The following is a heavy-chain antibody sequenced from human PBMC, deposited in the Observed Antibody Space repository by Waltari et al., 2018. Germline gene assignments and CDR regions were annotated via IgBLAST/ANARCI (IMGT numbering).Heavy chain of an antibody. CDR2: IYTSGST. J-gene: IGHJ4*02. CDR1: GGSISSGSYY. Sequence: QVQLQESGPGLVKPSQTLSLTCTVSGGSISSGSYYWSWIRQPAGSGLGWIGLIYTSGSTNYNPSLKSRVTISVDTSKNQFSLKRSSVTAADTAVYYCAGARAGVCYDYWGQGTLVTVSS. D-gene: IGHD2-8*01. CDR3: AGARAGVCYDY. V-gene: IGHV4-61*02.